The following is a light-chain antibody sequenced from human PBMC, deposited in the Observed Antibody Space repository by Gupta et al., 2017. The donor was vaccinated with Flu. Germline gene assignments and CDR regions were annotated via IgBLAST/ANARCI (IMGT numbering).Light chain of an antibody. V-gene: IGLV4-60*03. J-gene: IGLJ3*02. CDR2: VEGSGSY. Sequence: SGHSWYIIAWHLQHPGNAPRYLMRVEGSGSYNRGSGVPDRFSGSSSGSDRYLTISNLQSDGEANYYCETWETYTRMFGGWTKLTVL. CDR1: SGHSWYI. CDR3: ETWETYTRM.